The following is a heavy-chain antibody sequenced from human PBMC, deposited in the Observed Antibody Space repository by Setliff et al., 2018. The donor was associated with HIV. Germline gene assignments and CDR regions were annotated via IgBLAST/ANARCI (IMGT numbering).Heavy chain of an antibody. CDR1: GFTFSNAW. Sequence: GGSLRLSCAASGFTFSNAWMNWVRQAPGKGLEWVSYISSSGTTIYYADSVKGRFTISRDNAKNTLYLQMNSLRAEDTAVYFCARGGDYDSSGYYVTWGQGSLVTVSS. CDR2: ISSSGTTI. V-gene: IGHV3-48*04. D-gene: IGHD3-22*01. J-gene: IGHJ4*02. CDR3: ARGGDYDSSGYYVT.